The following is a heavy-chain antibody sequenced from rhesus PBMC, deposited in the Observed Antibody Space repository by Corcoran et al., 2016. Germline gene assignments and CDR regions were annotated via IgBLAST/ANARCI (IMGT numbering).Heavy chain of an antibody. CDR2: VDPVYDKI. V-gene: IGHV1-156*01. D-gene: IGHD3-34*01. CDR1: GYTFTELS. Sequence: EVQLVQSGAEVKKPGASVKVSCKVSGYTFTELSMHWVRQAPGKGLEWMGGVDPVYDKIIHAEKFQGRVTMTEDTSTDTAYMELSSLRSEDTAVYYCARGANWGDYYRFDYWGQGVLVTVSS. J-gene: IGHJ4*01. CDR3: ARGANWGDYYRFDY.